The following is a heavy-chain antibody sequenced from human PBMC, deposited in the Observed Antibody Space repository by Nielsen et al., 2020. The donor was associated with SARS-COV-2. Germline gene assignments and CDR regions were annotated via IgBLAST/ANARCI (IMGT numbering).Heavy chain of an antibody. V-gene: IGHV3-23*01. CDR1: GFTFSSYA. CDR2: ISGSGGST. CDR3: AKGLSGGSPGRYYFDY. D-gene: IGHD2-15*01. Sequence: GESLKISCAASGFTFSSYAMSWVRQAPGKGLEWVSAISGSGGSTYYADSVKGRFTISRDNSKNTLYLQMNSLRAEDTAVYYCAKGLSGGSPGRYYFDYWGQGTLVTVSS. J-gene: IGHJ4*02.